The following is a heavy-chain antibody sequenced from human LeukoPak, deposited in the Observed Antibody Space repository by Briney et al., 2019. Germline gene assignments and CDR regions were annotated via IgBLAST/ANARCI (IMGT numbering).Heavy chain of an antibody. CDR1: GFTFSSYA. V-gene: IGHV3-23*01. D-gene: IGHD3-9*01. CDR3: AKIGNYYDILTGYYLYYFDS. Sequence: GGSLRLSCAASGFTFSSYAMSWVRQAPGKGLEWVSALTGSGGSTYYADSVRGRFTISRDNSKNTLNLQMNSLRAEDTAVYYCAKIGNYYDILTGYYLYYFDSWGQGTLVTVSS. J-gene: IGHJ4*02. CDR2: LTGSGGST.